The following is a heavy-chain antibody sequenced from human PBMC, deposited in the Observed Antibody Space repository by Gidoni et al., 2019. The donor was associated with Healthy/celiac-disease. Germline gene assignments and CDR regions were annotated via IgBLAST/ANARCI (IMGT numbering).Heavy chain of an antibody. J-gene: IGHJ5*02. CDR1: GGSISSSSYY. CDR2: IYYSGST. V-gene: IGHV4-39*01. Sequence: QLQLQESGPGLVQPSETLSLTCTVSGGSISSSSYYWGWIRQPPGKGLEWIGSIYYSGSTYYNPSLKSRVTISVDTSKNQFSLKLSSVTAADTAVYYCARQPRPRITMVRGAQSRGSWFDPWGQGTLVTVSS. D-gene: IGHD3-10*01. CDR3: ARQPRPRITMVRGAQSRGSWFDP.